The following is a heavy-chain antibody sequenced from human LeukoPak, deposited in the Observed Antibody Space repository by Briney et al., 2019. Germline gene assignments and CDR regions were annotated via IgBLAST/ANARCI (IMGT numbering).Heavy chain of an antibody. CDR3: ATNSGWRFDY. J-gene: IGHJ4*02. Sequence: GGSLRLSCAASGFTFSTYWMSWVRQAPGKGLEWVANIKKDGTEKYYVDSVKGRFTISRDNAKNSLYLQMNSLRAEDTAVYYCATNSGWRFDYWGQGTLVTVSS. D-gene: IGHD6-19*01. CDR1: GFTFSTYW. V-gene: IGHV3-7*05. CDR2: IKKDGTEK.